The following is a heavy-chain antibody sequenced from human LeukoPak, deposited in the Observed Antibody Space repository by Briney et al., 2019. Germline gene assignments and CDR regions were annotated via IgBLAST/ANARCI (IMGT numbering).Heavy chain of an antibody. J-gene: IGHJ4*02. CDR3: ARDLGTGDRKVDY. CDR2: TCYSGST. Sequence: SETLSLTCTVSGGSISSYYWSWIRQPPGKGLEWIGYTCYSGSTNYNPSLKSRVTISVDTSKNQFSLKLGSVTAADTAVYYCARDLGTGDRKVDYWGQGTLVTVSS. V-gene: IGHV4-59*01. D-gene: IGHD7-27*01. CDR1: GGSISSYY.